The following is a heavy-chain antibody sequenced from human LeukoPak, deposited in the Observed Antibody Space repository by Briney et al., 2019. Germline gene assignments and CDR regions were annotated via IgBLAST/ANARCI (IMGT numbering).Heavy chain of an antibody. Sequence: GSLRLSCAASGFTFSTYWMSWVRQAPEKGLEWVATIEQDGTKKYYVDSVKGRFTISRDNAKNSLYLQMNSLRAEDTAVYYCARDRDGGWYFDYWGQGTLVTVSS. CDR2: IEQDGTKK. D-gene: IGHD5-24*01. V-gene: IGHV3-7*01. CDR3: ARDRDGGWYFDY. CDR1: GFTFSTYW. J-gene: IGHJ4*02.